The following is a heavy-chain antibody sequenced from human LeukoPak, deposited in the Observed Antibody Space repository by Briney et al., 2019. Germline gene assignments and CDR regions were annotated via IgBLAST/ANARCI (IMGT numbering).Heavy chain of an antibody. CDR1: GYTFTGYY. CDR3: ARESRLLWFGELPIDY. Sequence: GASVKVSCKASGYTFTGYYMHWVRQAPGQGLEWMGWISIYNRNTNSAQKFQGRLTMTTDTSTSTTYMELSGLRSDDTAVYYCARESRLLWFGELPIDYWGQGTLVTVSS. D-gene: IGHD3-10*01. J-gene: IGHJ4*02. V-gene: IGHV1-18*04. CDR2: ISIYNRNT.